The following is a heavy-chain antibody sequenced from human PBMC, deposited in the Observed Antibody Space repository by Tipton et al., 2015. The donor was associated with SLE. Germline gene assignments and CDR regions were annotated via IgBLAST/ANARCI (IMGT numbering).Heavy chain of an antibody. J-gene: IGHJ4*02. CDR1: GGSISSGSYY. Sequence: LRLSCTVSGGSISSGSYYWSWIRQPPGKGLEWIGYIYTSGSTNYNPSLKSRVTISVDTSKNQFSLKLSSVTAADTAVYYCVGWGSSGYYYGFDYWGQGTLVTVSS. D-gene: IGHD3-22*01. CDR3: VGWGSSGYYYGFDY. CDR2: IYTSGST. V-gene: IGHV4-61*09.